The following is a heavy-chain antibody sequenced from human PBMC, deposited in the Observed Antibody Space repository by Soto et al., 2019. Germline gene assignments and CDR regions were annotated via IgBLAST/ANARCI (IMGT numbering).Heavy chain of an antibody. Sequence: GGSLRLSCAASGFSFSSYAMHWVRQAPGKGLEWVAVISYDGSNKYYADSVKGRITITRDNSKNTLYLQVNSLRAEDTAVYYCARDEEPWLVEVTHYWGQGTLVTVSS. CDR1: GFSFSSYA. V-gene: IGHV3-30-3*01. J-gene: IGHJ4*02. CDR3: ARDEEPWLVEVTHY. D-gene: IGHD6-19*01. CDR2: ISYDGSNK.